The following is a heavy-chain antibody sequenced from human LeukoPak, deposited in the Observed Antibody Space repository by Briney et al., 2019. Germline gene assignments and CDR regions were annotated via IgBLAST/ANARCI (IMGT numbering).Heavy chain of an antibody. D-gene: IGHD5-18*01. Sequence: LXXTXSGXSXXSGDYYWSWIRQPPGKGLEWIGYIYYSGSTYYNPSLKSRVTISVHTSNNQFSLKLSSVTAADTAVYYCARVMDTAMAGIDYWGQGTLVTVSS. CDR1: GXSXXSGDYY. J-gene: IGHJ4*02. CDR3: ARVMDTAMAGIDY. V-gene: IGHV4-30-4*01. CDR2: IYYSGST.